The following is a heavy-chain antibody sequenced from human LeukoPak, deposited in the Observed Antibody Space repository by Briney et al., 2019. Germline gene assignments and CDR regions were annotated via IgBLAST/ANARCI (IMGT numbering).Heavy chain of an antibody. CDR2: INHSGST. V-gene: IGHV4-34*01. Sequence: SETLSLTCAVYGGSFSGYYWSWIRQPPGKGLERIGEINHSGSTNYNPSLKSRVTISVDTSKNQFSLKLSSVTAADTAVYYCARGLEVGSSWYYFDYWGQGTLVTVSS. J-gene: IGHJ4*02. CDR1: GGSFSGYY. CDR3: ARGLEVGSSWYYFDY. D-gene: IGHD6-13*01.